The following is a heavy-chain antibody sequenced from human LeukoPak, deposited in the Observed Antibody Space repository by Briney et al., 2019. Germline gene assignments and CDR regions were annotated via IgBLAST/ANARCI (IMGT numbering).Heavy chain of an antibody. V-gene: IGHV3-20*04. CDR3: ARMAGAGYYFYMDV. CDR1: GFTFDDYG. Sequence: GGSLRLSCVASGFTFDDYGMSWVRQAPGKGLERVSGINWNGGSTGYADSVKGRFTISRDNAKNSLYLQMNSLRAEDTALYYCARMAGAGYYFYMDVWGKGTTVTVSS. D-gene: IGHD6-19*01. J-gene: IGHJ6*03. CDR2: INWNGGST.